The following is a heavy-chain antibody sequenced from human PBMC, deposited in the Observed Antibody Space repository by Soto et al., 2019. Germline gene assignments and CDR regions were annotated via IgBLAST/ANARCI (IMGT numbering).Heavy chain of an antibody. CDR1: GYSFTTYW. J-gene: IGHJ6*02. Sequence: GESLKISCKASGYSFTTYWIAWVRQTPGKGLEWMGIINPGEFDYDTRYSPSFQGQVTISADRSTSTAYLQWSSLKASDSAIYYCARHEQFYYAYYSMDVWGQGTTVNVSS. V-gene: IGHV5-51*01. CDR2: INPGEFDYDT. D-gene: IGHD6-19*01. CDR3: ARHEQFYYAYYSMDV.